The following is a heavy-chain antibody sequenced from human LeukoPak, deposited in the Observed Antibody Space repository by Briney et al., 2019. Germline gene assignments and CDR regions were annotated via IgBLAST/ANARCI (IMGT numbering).Heavy chain of an antibody. CDR2: IYYSGST. Sequence: SETLSLTCTVSGGSISSYYWSWIRQPPGKGLEWIGYIYYSGSTNYNPSLKSRVTISVDTSKSQFCRKLSSVSAAEGAVYYCARDRYSRFDPWGQGTLVTVSS. V-gene: IGHV4-59*01. CDR1: GGSISSYY. CDR3: ARDRYSRFDP. J-gene: IGHJ5*02. D-gene: IGHD3-9*01.